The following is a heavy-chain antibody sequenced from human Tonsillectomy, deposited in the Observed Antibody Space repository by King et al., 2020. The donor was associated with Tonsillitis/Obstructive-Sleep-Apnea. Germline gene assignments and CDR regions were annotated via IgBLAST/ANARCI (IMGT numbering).Heavy chain of an antibody. CDR2: LSFDGNDK. CDR3: PRMRRPVAPTRSYYYYAMDV. J-gene: IGHJ6*02. D-gene: IGHD1-26*01. V-gene: IGHV3-30*03. CDR1: GFTFSTSD. Sequence: HVQLVESGGGVVQPGRSLRLSCAASGFTFSTSDMHWVRQAPGKGLAWVAVLSFDGNDKNYADSVKGRFTISRDNSKNTLYLQMNRLRPDVTAMYYCPRMRRPVAPTRSYYYYAMDVWGPGTTFIVSS.